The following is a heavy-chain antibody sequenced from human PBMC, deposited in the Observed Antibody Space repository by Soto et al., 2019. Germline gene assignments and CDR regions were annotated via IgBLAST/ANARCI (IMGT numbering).Heavy chain of an antibody. Sequence: EVQLAESGGGLVQPGRSLRLSCAASGFAFDSYAMHWFRQAPGKGLEWVSGIIWNSGAVEYADSVRGRFAISRDNASNSLSLQMNSLRIEDSSLYFCAAALFNRVNNDYYYYMDIRGKGTTVTVTS. CDR1: GFAFDSYA. J-gene: IGHJ6*03. CDR2: IIWNSGAV. CDR3: AAALFNRVNNDYYYYMDI. V-gene: IGHV3-9*01. D-gene: IGHD1-1*01.